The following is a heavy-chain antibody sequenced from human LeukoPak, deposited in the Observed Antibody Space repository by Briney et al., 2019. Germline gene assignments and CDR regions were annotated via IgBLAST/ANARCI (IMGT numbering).Heavy chain of an antibody. CDR1: GFTFSDYY. D-gene: IGHD6-25*01. CDR3: ARDGPSEYSSGEADY. CDR2: ISSSSSTI. Sequence: GGSLRLSCAASGFTFSDYYMSWVRQAPGKGLEWVSYISSSSSTIYYADSVKGRFTISRDNAKNSLYLQMNSLRAEDTAVYYCARDGPSEYSSGEADYWGQGTLVTVSS. V-gene: IGHV3-11*04. J-gene: IGHJ4*02.